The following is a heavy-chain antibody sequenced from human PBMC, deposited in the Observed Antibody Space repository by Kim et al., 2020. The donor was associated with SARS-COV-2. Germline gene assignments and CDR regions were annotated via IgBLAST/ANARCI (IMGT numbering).Heavy chain of an antibody. CDR2: MRSKANNYAT. Sequence: GGSLRLSCAASESTLSGSAMHWVRQASGKGLEWVGRMRSKANNYATAYAASVKGRFIISRDDSKNTAYLQMNSLKTEDTAVYYCTILAARPPDYWGQGT. CDR3: TILAARPPDY. D-gene: IGHD6-6*01. J-gene: IGHJ4*02. CDR1: ESTLSGSA. V-gene: IGHV3-73*01.